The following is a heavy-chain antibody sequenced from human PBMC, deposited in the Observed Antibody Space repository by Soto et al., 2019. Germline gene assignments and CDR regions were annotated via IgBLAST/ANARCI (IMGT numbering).Heavy chain of an antibody. D-gene: IGHD3-3*01. CDR2: MNPNSGNT. CDR1: GYTFTSYD. CDR3: ARVGKHYDFWSGYFYGRDYYYYYMDV. Sequence: ASVKVSCKASGYTFTSYDINWVRQATGQGLEWMGWMNPNSGNTGYAQKFQGRVTMTRNTSISTAYMELSSLRSEDTAVYYCARVGKHYDFWSGYFYGRDYYYYYMDVCGKGTSVTVSS. J-gene: IGHJ6*03. V-gene: IGHV1-8*01.